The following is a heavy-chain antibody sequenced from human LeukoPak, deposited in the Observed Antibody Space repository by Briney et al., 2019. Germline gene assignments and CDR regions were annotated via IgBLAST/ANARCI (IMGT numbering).Heavy chain of an antibody. J-gene: IGHJ4*02. Sequence: GGSLRLSCAASGFTFSSYGMHWVRQAPGKGLEWVAVISYDGSNKYYADSVKGRFTISRDNSKNTLYLQMNSLRAEDTAVYYCARVRTMIVSDYFDYWGQGTLVTVSS. D-gene: IGHD3-22*01. V-gene: IGHV3-30*03. CDR1: GFTFSSYG. CDR2: ISYDGSNK. CDR3: ARVRTMIVSDYFDY.